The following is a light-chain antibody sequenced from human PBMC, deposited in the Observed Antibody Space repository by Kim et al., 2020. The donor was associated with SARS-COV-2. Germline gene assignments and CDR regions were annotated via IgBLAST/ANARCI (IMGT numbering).Light chain of an antibody. J-gene: IGKJ1*01. CDR1: ENIGSN. V-gene: IGKV6-21*01. CDR2: FAS. Sequence: VPPKVKVTITCRASENIGSNLHWYQQKPDQSPKLLIKFASQSLSGVPSRFSGSGSGTDFTLTISSLEPEDAATYYCHQSSSVPWTFGQGTKVDIK. CDR3: HQSSSVPWT.